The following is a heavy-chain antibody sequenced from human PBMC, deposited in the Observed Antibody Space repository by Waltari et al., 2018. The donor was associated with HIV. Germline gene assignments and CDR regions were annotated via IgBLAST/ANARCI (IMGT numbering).Heavy chain of an antibody. CDR2: IDPSDSYT. Sequence: EVQLVQSGAEVKKPGESLRISCKGSGYSFTSYWISWLGQVPGKGLEWMGRIDPSDSYTNYSPSFQGHVTISADKSISTAYLQWSSLKASDTAMYYCARQGRSSSPLYYFDYWGQGTLVTVSS. J-gene: IGHJ4*02. V-gene: IGHV5-10-1*01. CDR3: ARQGRSSSPLYYFDY. D-gene: IGHD6-13*01. CDR1: GYSFTSYW.